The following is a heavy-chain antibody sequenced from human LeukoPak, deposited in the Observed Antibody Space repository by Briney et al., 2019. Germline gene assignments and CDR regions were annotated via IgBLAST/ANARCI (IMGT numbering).Heavy chain of an antibody. J-gene: IGHJ3*02. CDR1: GYTFTSYA. CDR2: INAGNGNT. CDR3: ARDRTLRYFDWLPGDAFDI. D-gene: IGHD3-9*01. V-gene: IGHV1-3*01. Sequence: ASVKVSCKASGYTFTSYAMHWVRQAPGQRLEWMGWINAGNGNTKYSQKFQGRVTITRDTSASTAYMELSSLRSEDTAVYYCARDRTLRYFDWLPGDAFDIWGQGTMVTVSS.